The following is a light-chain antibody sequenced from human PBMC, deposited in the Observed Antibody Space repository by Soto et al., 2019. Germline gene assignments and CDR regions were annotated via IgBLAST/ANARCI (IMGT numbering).Light chain of an antibody. Sequence: IQMTQSPSTLSASVGDRVTITCRAIPSISSWLAWYQQKPGKAPKLLIYDASSLESGVPSRFSGSGSGTEITLTISKLQPDDFAPYYCQQYNSYPWTFGQGTKVEIK. V-gene: IGKV1-5*01. CDR3: QQYNSYPWT. J-gene: IGKJ1*01. CDR2: DAS. CDR1: PSISSW.